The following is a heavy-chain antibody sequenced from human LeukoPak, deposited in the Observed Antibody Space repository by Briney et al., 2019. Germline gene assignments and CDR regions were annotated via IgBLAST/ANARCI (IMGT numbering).Heavy chain of an antibody. J-gene: IGHJ6*02. CDR3: ARGGVTMVRGVTRIYYYGMDV. Sequence: SETLSLTCTVSGGSISSSSYYWGWIRQPPGKGLEWIGEINHSGSTNYNPSLKSRVTISVDTSKNQFSLKLSSVTAADTAVYYCARGGVTMVRGVTRIYYYGMDVWGQGTTVTVSS. CDR2: INHSGST. D-gene: IGHD3-10*01. V-gene: IGHV4-39*07. CDR1: GGSISSSSYY.